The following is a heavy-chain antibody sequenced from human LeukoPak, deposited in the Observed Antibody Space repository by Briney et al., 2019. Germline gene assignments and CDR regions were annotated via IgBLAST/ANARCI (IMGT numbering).Heavy chain of an antibody. CDR3: ARQRKIAAAGTRFDY. CDR2: INHSGST. D-gene: IGHD6-13*01. Sequence: PSETLSLTCAVYGGSFSGYYWSWIRQPPGKGLEWIGEINHSGSTNYNPSLKSRVTISVDTSKNQFSPKLSSVTAADTAVYYCARQRKIAAAGTRFDYWGQGTLVTVSS. J-gene: IGHJ4*02. V-gene: IGHV4-34*01. CDR1: GGSFSGYY.